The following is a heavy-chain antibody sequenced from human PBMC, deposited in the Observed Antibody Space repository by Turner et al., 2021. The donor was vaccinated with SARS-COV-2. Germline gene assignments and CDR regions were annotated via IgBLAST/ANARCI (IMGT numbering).Heavy chain of an antibody. CDR3: ARDRGGYSDY. CDR1: GFTVSSNY. Sequence: EVQLVESWGVLVEPWGSLGLCCAAAGFTVSSNYMSWVRQAQAQGMERVSVIYIDGSTYYAYSVKGLFTISRDNSKNTLYLQMNSLSAEDTAVYDCARDRGGYSDYWGQGTLVTVSS. CDR2: IYIDGST. D-gene: IGHD3-10*01. J-gene: IGHJ4*02. V-gene: IGHV3-53*01.